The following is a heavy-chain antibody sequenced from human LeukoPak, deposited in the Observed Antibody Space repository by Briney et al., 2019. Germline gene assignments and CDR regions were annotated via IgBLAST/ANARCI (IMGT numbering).Heavy chain of an antibody. V-gene: IGHV3-74*01. D-gene: IGHD6-19*01. CDR2: INSDGSST. CDR3: ATSRYSGDYFDY. J-gene: IGHJ4*02. Sequence: PGGSLRLSCAASGFTFNTYWVHSVRQAPGKGLVCVSRINSDGSSTSYADSVRGRFTISRDNAKNTLYVQMNSLRAEDTGVYYCATSRYSGDYFDYWGQGTLVTVSS. CDR1: GFTFNTYW.